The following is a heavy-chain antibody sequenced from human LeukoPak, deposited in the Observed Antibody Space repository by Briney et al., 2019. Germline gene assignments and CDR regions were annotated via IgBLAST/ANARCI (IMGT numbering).Heavy chain of an antibody. D-gene: IGHD3-3*01. Sequence: ASVKVSCKASGYTFTSYAMNWVRQAPGQGLEWMGWINTNTGNPTYAQGFTGRFVFSLDTSVSTAYLQISSLKAEDAAVYYCAREVRYYAYYYYYYMDVWGKGTTVTVSS. CDR3: AREVRYYAYYYYYYMDV. J-gene: IGHJ6*03. CDR1: GYTFTSYA. V-gene: IGHV7-4-1*02. CDR2: INTNTGNP.